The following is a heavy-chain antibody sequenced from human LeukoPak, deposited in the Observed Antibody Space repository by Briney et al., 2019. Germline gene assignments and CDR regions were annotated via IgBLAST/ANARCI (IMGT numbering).Heavy chain of an antibody. CDR2: ISAYNGNT. Sequence: ASVKVSCKASGYTFTSYGISWVRQAPGQGLEWMGWISAYNGNTNYAQKLQGRVTMTTDTSTSTAYMELRSLRSDDTAVYYCARDVDTAMGPCAFDIWGQGTMVTVSS. CDR3: ARDVDTAMGPCAFDI. D-gene: IGHD5-18*01. CDR1: GYTFTSYG. V-gene: IGHV1-18*01. J-gene: IGHJ3*02.